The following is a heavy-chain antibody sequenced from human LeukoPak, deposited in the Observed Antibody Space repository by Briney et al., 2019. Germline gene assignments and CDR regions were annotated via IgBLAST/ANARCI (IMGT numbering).Heavy chain of an antibody. Sequence: KPGGSLRLSCAASGFTSSSYSMNWVRQAPGKGREWVSSISSSSSYIYYADSVKGRFTISRDNAKNSLYLQMNSLRAEDTAVYYCARAQTDYGGNSFYFDYWGQGTLVTVSS. CDR2: ISSSSSYI. V-gene: IGHV3-21*01. J-gene: IGHJ4*02. CDR3: ARAQTDYGGNSFYFDY. CDR1: GFTSSSYS. D-gene: IGHD4-23*01.